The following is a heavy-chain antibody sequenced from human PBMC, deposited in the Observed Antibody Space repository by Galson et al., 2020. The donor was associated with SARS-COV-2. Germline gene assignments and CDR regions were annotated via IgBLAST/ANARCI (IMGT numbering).Heavy chain of an antibody. V-gene: IGHV4-31*03. CDR3: ARGPPVNYDILTGYYREYYFDY. D-gene: IGHD3-9*01. CDR1: GGSISSGGYY. CDR2: IYYSGST. J-gene: IGHJ4*02. Sequence: SETLSLTCPVSGGSISSGGYYWSWIRQHPGKGLEWIGYIYYSGSTYYNPSLKSRVTISVDTSKNQFSLKLSSVTAADTAVYYCARGPPVNYDILTGYYREYYFDYWGQGTLVTVSS.